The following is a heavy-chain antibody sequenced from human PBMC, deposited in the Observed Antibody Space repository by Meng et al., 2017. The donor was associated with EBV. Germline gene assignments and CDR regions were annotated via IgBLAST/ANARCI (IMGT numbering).Heavy chain of an antibody. Sequence: SGSGRVQPERPLRLPCAASGVALSSFGTHCPGPGPGKGLECVAVISYAESNKYYADPVKGRFNISRDNSKNQLYLQMNSLRAEDKAVYYCAKGDVYYYDSSGYPNYWGQGTLVTVSS. CDR1: GVALSSFG. D-gene: IGHD3-22*01. J-gene: IGHJ4*02. V-gene: IGHV3-30*18. CDR2: ISYAESNK. CDR3: AKGDVYYYDSSGYPNY.